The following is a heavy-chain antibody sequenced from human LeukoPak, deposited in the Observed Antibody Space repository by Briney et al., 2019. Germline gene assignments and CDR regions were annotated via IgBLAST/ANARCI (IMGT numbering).Heavy chain of an antibody. CDR1: EFTFSSYA. V-gene: IGHV3-64*01. CDR2: ISSNGGSA. J-gene: IGHJ3*02. D-gene: IGHD2/OR15-2a*01. Sequence: PGGSLRLSCAASEFTFSSYAMHWVRQAPGKGLESVSAISSNGGSAYYANSVKGRFTVSRGNSKNTLYLQMGSLRAEDMAVYYCARGISRAFDIWGQGTMVTVSS. CDR3: ARGISRAFDI.